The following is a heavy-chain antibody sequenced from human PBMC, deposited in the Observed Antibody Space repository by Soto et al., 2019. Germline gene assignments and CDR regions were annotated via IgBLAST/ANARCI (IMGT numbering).Heavy chain of an antibody. J-gene: IGHJ4*02. CDR1: GGTFSSYA. V-gene: IGHV1-69*01. Sequence: QVQLVQSGAEVKKPGSSVKVSCKASGGTFSSYAISWVRQAPGQGLEWMGGIIPIFGTANYAQKFQGRVTITADESTSTAHMELSSLRSEDTAVYYCARGGLRSIAAAGMTWGQGTLVTVSS. D-gene: IGHD6-13*01. CDR2: IIPIFGTA. CDR3: ARGGLRSIAAAGMT.